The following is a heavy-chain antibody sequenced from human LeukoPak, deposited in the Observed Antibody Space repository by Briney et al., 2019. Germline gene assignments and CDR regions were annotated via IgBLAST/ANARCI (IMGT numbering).Heavy chain of an antibody. V-gene: IGHV3-53*01. D-gene: IGHD6-19*01. J-gene: IGHJ6*02. CDR3: ARCKGGWSDHFYGMDV. CDR2: IYSDGAT. CDR1: GFTLRVNY. Sequence: GGSLRLSCVASGFTLRVNYMTWIRQTPGRGLEWVSVIYSDGATKYADSAKGRFTISRDNSKSMVYLQMDRLRAEDTAVYYCARCKGGWSDHFYGMDVWGQGTTVTVSS.